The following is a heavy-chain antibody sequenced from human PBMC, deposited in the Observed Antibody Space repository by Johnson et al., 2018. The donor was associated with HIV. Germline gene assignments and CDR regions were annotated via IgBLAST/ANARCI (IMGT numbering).Heavy chain of an antibody. Sequence: EVQLVEFGGGVVQPGGSLRLSCAASGFTFSSYAMSWVRQAPGKGLEWVSAISGSGGRTGYADSVKGRFIIPRDNAKISMYLQMNSLRVEDTALYHCARVALNVGNDAFDIWGQGTMVTVSS. J-gene: IGHJ3*02. V-gene: IGHV3-20*01. CDR2: ISGSGGRT. CDR3: ARVALNVGNDAFDI. D-gene: IGHD1-1*01. CDR1: GFTFSSYA.